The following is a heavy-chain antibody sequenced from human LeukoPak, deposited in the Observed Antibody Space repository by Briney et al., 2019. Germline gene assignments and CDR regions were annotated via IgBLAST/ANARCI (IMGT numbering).Heavy chain of an antibody. CDR3: TTEGIVATIVPDY. J-gene: IGHJ4*02. D-gene: IGHD5-12*01. CDR2: INSDGSST. Sequence: GGSLRLSCAASGFTFSSYWMHWVRQAPWKGLVWVSRINSDGSSTNYADSVKGRFTISRDNAKNTLYLQMNSLRAEDTAVYYCTTEGIVATIVPDYWGQGTLVTVSS. V-gene: IGHV3-74*01. CDR1: GFTFSSYW.